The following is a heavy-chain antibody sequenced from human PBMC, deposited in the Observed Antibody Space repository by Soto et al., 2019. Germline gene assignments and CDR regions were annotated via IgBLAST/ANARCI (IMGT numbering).Heavy chain of an antibody. V-gene: IGHV4-31*02. D-gene: IGHD3-3*01. CDR3: ARDQRYYDFWSGYPIAYGMDV. CDR1: GGSICIGGYS. Sequence: SDSPSLTCIVSGGSICIGGYSWRWIRQHPGKGLEWIGYIYYSGSTDFNPSLKSRVNISVDTSKNQFSLKLSSVTAAGTAVYYCARDQRYYDFWSGYPIAYGMDVCGEGTTVTVSS. CDR2: IYYSGST. J-gene: IGHJ6*01.